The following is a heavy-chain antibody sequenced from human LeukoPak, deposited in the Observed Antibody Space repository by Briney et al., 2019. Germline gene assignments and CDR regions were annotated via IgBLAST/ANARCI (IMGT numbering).Heavy chain of an antibody. D-gene: IGHD3-10*01. Sequence: SETLSLTCTVSGGSISSGDDYWSWIRQPPGKGLEWIGYIYYSGSTYYNPSLKSRVTISVDTSKNQFSLKLSSVTAADTAVYYCARESYYGSGPRFDYWGQGTLVTVSS. CDR1: GGSISSGDDY. V-gene: IGHV4-30-4*01. J-gene: IGHJ4*01. CDR3: ARESYYGSGPRFDY. CDR2: IYYSGST.